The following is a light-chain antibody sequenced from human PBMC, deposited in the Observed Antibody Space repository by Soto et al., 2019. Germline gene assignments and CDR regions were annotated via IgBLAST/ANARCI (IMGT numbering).Light chain of an antibody. J-gene: IGKJ1*01. CDR2: DAS. CDR3: QQYGDRPRT. V-gene: IGKV3-15*01. CDR1: QYIGSA. Sequence: EVVLTQSPATLSVSPVDRATLSCRASQYIGSAVAWYHQRSCQAPRLLIFDASVRVPTTPARFSGSVSGTEFTLTISSLESEDFAVYFCQQYGDRPRTFGQGTKV.